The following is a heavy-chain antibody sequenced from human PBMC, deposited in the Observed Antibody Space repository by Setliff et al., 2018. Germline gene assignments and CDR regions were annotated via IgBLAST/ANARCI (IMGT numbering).Heavy chain of an antibody. D-gene: IGHD4-4*01. CDR1: GYTFSSYA. Sequence: ASVKVSCKASGYTFSSYAMGWMRQAPGQRLEWMGWINTNTGNPSYAQDFTGRLVFSLDTSVSTAYLQISSLKAEDSAVYYCARASRFGTTVYRGDYYMDVWGKGTTVTVSS. CDR2: INTNTGNP. J-gene: IGHJ6*03. V-gene: IGHV7-4-1*02. CDR3: ARASRFGTTVYRGDYYMDV.